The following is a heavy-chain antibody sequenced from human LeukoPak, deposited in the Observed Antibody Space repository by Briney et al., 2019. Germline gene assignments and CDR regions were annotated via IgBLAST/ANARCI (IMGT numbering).Heavy chain of an antibody. J-gene: IGHJ4*02. CDR1: GFTFSTYD. CDR3: VRDPDPKPFDY. CDR2: ISSSSTI. Sequence: GGSLRLSCAASGFTFSTYDMNWVRQAPGKGLEWVSYISSSSTIFYADSVKGRFTISRDNAKNSLYLQMNSLSAEDTAVYYCVRDPDPKPFDYWGQGTLVTVSS. V-gene: IGHV3-69-1*01.